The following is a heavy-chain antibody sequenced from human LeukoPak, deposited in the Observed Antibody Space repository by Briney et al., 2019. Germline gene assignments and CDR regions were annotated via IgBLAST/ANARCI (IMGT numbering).Heavy chain of an antibody. CDR1: GYTFTSYA. J-gene: IGHJ4*02. CDR3: ARDLHGAGSIAANFDY. V-gene: IGHV7-4-1*02. CDR2: INTNTGNP. D-gene: IGHD6-6*01. Sequence: ASVKVSCKASGYTFTSYAMNWVRQAPGQGLEWMGWINTNTGNPTYAQGFTGRFVFSLDTSVSTAYLQISSLKAEDTAVYYCARDLHGAGSIAANFDYWGREPWSPSPQ.